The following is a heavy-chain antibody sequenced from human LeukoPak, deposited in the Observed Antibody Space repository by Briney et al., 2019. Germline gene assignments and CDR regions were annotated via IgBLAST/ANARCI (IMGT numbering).Heavy chain of an antibody. CDR1: GGSISSYY. CDR2: IYYSGST. Sequence: SETLSLTCTASGGSISSYYWSWIRQPPGKGLEWIGYIYYSGSTNYNPSLKSRVTISVDTSKNQFSLKLSSVTAADTAVYYCARAEYWFDYWGQGTLVTVSS. CDR3: ARAEYWFDY. J-gene: IGHJ4*02. D-gene: IGHD2-8*02. V-gene: IGHV4-59*01.